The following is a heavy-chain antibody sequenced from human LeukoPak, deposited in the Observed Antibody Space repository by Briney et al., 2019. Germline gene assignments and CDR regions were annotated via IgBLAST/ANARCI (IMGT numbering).Heavy chain of an antibody. J-gene: IGHJ4*02. CDR2: INHSGST. Sequence: SETLSLTCAVYGGSFSGYYWSWIRQPPGKGLEWIGEINHSGSTNYNPSLKSRVTISVDTSKNQFSLKLSSVTAADTAVYYCARKYSSSSYYFDYWGQGTLVTASS. D-gene: IGHD6-6*01. V-gene: IGHV4-34*01. CDR3: ARKYSSSSYYFDY. CDR1: GGSFSGYY.